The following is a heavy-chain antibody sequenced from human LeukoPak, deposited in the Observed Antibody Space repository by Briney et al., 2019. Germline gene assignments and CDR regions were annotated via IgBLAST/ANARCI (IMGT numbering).Heavy chain of an antibody. CDR2: IRYDGSNK. D-gene: IGHD5-12*01. J-gene: IGHJ4*02. CDR1: GFTFSSYG. CDR3: AKDLGYSGYEVDYFDY. Sequence: GSLRLSCAASGFTFSSYGMHWVRQAPGKGLEWVAFIRYDGSNKYYADSVKGRFTISRDNSKNTLYPQMNSLRAEDTAVYYCAKDLGYSGYEVDYFDYWGQGTLVTVSS. V-gene: IGHV3-30*02.